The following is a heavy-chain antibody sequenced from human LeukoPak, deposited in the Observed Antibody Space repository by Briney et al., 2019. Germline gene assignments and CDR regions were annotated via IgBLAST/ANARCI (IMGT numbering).Heavy chain of an antibody. CDR1: GFTFSSYW. D-gene: IGHD3-3*01. Sequence: GGSLRLSCAASGFTFSSYWMHWVRQAPGKGLVWVSRINSAGSSTNYADSVKGRFTISRDKAKNTLYLQMSSLRAEDTVVYYGARAMSGPATFDIWGQGTMVTVSS. CDR2: INSAGSST. CDR3: ARAMSGPATFDI. V-gene: IGHV3-74*01. J-gene: IGHJ3*02.